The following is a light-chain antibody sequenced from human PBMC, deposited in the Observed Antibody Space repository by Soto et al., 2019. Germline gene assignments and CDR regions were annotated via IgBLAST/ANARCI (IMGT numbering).Light chain of an antibody. CDR2: RNN. V-gene: IGLV1-47*01. CDR3: AAWDDSLSGVV. CDR1: SSNIGRSY. Sequence: QSVLTQPPSASGTPGQRGTISFSGSSSNIGRSYVFWYKQLPGTAPRLLIYRNNQRPSGVPDRFAGSKSGTGASLAISGLRYDDEAVYYCAAWDDSLSGVVFGGGTQLTVL. J-gene: IGLJ2*01.